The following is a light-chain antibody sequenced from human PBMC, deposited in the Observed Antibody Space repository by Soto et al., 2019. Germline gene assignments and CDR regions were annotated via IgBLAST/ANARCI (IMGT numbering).Light chain of an antibody. V-gene: IGLV2-18*02. CDR2: NVN. CDR1: SSDVGSYDY. Sequence: QSALIQPPSVSGSPGQSVTISCTGTSSDVGSYDYVSWYQQHSGTVPKPMIYNVNTQPSGVPDRFSGSKSGNTASLTISGLQAEDEADYYCSSYTSSSTLYVFGTGTKVTVL. CDR3: SSYTSSSTLYV. J-gene: IGLJ1*01.